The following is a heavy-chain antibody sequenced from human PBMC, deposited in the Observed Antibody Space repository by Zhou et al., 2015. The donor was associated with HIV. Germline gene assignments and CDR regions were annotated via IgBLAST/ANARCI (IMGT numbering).Heavy chain of an antibody. J-gene: IGHJ6*02. Sequence: KFQGRVTITADKSTSTAYMELSSLRSEDTAVYYCARDPYYDILTGYYYGMDVWGQGTTVTVSS. V-gene: IGHV1-69*04. CDR3: ARDPYYDILTGYYYGMDV. D-gene: IGHD3-9*01.